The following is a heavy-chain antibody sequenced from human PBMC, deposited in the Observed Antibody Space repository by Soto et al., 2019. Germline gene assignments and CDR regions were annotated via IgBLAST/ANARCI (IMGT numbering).Heavy chain of an antibody. Sequence: GESLKISCQASGYTFTSYWIGWVRQVPGKGLEWMGIIFPRDSDTRYSPSFRGQVTISADTSINTAYLQWSSLKASDTAMYYCARPYYYDQGDAFDIWGQGTMVTVS. CDR1: GYTFTSYW. V-gene: IGHV5-51*01. D-gene: IGHD3-22*01. CDR2: IFPRDSDT. CDR3: ARPYYYDQGDAFDI. J-gene: IGHJ3*02.